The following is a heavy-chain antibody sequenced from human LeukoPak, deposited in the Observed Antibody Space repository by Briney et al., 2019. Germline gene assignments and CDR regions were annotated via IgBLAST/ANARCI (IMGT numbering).Heavy chain of an antibody. CDR2: IIPIFGTA. V-gene: IGHV1-69*13. J-gene: IGHJ4*02. Sequence: SVKVSCKTSGYIFTNYGVSWVRQAPGQGLEWMGGIIPIFGTANYAQKFQGRVTITADESTSTAYMELSSLRSEDTAVYYCARWGRFLEPYWGQGTLVTVSS. CDR1: GYIFTNYG. D-gene: IGHD3-3*01. CDR3: ARWGRFLEPY.